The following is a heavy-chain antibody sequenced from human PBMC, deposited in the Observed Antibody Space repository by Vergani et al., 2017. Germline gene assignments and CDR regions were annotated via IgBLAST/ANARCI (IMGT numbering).Heavy chain of an antibody. V-gene: IGHV4-34*01. CDR1: GGSFSGYY. CDR2: INHSGST. D-gene: IGHD4-17*01. J-gene: IGHJ4*02. Sequence: QVQLQQWGAGLLKPSETLSLTCAVYGGSFSGYYWRWIRQPPGKGLEWIGEINHSGSTNYNPSLKSRVTISVDTSKNQFSLKLSSVTAADTAVYYCARGSQTTVTTSYYFDYWGQGTLVTVSS. CDR3: ARGSQTTVTTSYYFDY.